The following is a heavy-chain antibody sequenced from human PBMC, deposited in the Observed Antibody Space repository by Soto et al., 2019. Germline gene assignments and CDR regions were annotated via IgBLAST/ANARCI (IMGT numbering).Heavy chain of an antibody. V-gene: IGHV1-18*01. J-gene: IGHJ4*02. D-gene: IGHD3-16*02. CDR2: ISAYNGNT. CDR1: GGTFSSYA. Sequence: ASVKVSCKASGGTFSSYAISWVRQAPGQGLEWMGWISAYNGNTNYAQKLQGRVTMTTDTSTSTAYMELRSLRSDDTAVYYCARGPPPDYDYIWGSYRYYYFDYWGQGTLVTVSS. CDR3: ARGPPPDYDYIWGSYRYYYFDY.